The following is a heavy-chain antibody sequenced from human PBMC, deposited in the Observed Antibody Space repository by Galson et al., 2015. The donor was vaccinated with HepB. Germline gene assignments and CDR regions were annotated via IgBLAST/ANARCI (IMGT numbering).Heavy chain of an antibody. CDR1: GFTFSSYG. J-gene: IGHJ4*02. CDR2: ISYDGSNK. CDR3: AKGGRYRLASRFDY. Sequence: SLRLSCAASGFTFSSYGMHWVRQAPGKGLEWVAVISYDGSNKYYADSVKGRFTISRDNSKNTLYLQMNSLRAEDTAVYYCAKGGRYRLASRFDYWGQGTLVTVSS. D-gene: IGHD5-18*01. V-gene: IGHV3-30*18.